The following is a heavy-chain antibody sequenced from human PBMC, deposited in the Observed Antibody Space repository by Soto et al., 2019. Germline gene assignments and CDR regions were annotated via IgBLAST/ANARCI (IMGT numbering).Heavy chain of an antibody. Sequence: GGSMRLSCAASGFTFSSYGMHWVRKAPEKGLEWVAVISYDGSNKYYADSVKGRFTISRDNSKNTLYLQMSSLRAEDTAVYYCAKGYSGSYLPDAFDIWGQGTMVTVSS. D-gene: IGHD1-26*01. V-gene: IGHV3-30*18. CDR3: AKGYSGSYLPDAFDI. J-gene: IGHJ3*02. CDR1: GFTFSSYG. CDR2: ISYDGSNK.